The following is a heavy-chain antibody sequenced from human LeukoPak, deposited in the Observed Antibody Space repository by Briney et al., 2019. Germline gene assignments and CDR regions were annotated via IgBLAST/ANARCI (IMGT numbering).Heavy chain of an antibody. J-gene: IGHJ5*02. V-gene: IGHV4-30-2*01. Sequence: SETLSLTCAVSGGSISSGGYSWSWIRQPPGKGLEWIGYIYHSGSTYYNPSLQSRVTISVDRSKNQFSLKLSSVTAADTAVYYCARGEGGGFDPWGQGTLVTVSS. CDR1: GGSISSGGYS. CDR3: ARGEGGGFDP. CDR2: IYHSGST.